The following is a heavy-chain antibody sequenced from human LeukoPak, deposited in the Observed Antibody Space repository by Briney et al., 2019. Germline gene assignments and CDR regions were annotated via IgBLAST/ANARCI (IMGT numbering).Heavy chain of an antibody. CDR1: GDSISSYF. J-gene: IGHJ2*01. CDR3: ARASAWPHWYFDL. Sequence: SETLSFTCTVSGDSISSYFWTWIRQPPGKGLEWIGYIYYSGNTNYNPSLKSRVAMSVDTSKNQFSLKVTSVTAADTAVYYCARASAWPHWYFDLWGRGTLVTVSS. CDR2: IYYSGNT. V-gene: IGHV4-59*01.